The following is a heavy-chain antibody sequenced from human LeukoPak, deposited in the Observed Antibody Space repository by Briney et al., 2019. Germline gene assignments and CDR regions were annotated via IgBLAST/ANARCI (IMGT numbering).Heavy chain of an antibody. CDR3: ARGRIAVAGALDY. Sequence: PSETLSLTCTVSGGSISSGSYYWTWIRQPAGKGLEWVGRIYTSGSTDYNPSLKSRVTISVDTSKNQFSLKLSSVTAADTAVYYCARGRIAVAGALDYWGQGTLVTVSS. CDR2: IYTSGST. J-gene: IGHJ4*02. D-gene: IGHD6-19*01. CDR1: GGSISSGSYY. V-gene: IGHV4-61*02.